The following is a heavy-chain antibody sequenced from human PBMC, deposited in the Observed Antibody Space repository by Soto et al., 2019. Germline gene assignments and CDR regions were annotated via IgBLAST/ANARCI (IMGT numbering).Heavy chain of an antibody. CDR3: ANGYFDNWFDP. Sequence: XGSLTLSFAASGFTVSSYSMSWVRQAPGKGLEWVSAISGSVGSTYYADSVKGRFTISRDNSKNTLYLQMNGLRAEDTAVYYCANGYFDNWFDPWGQGTLVTVSS. D-gene: IGHD3-22*01. CDR1: GFTVSSYS. CDR2: ISGSVGST. V-gene: IGHV3-23*01. J-gene: IGHJ5*02.